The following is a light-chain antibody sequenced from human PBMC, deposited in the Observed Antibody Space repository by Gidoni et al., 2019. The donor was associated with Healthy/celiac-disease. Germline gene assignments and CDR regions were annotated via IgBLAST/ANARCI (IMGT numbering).Light chain of an antibody. J-gene: IGKJ2*02. CDR2: DAS. V-gene: IGKV3-11*01. Sequence: EIVLTQSPATLSLSPGERATLSWRASQSVSSYLAWYQQKPGQAPRLLIYDASNRATGIPARFSGSGSGTDFTLTISSLEPEDFAVYYCQQRSNWPPGGTFGQGTKLEIK. CDR1: QSVSSY. CDR3: QQRSNWPPGGT.